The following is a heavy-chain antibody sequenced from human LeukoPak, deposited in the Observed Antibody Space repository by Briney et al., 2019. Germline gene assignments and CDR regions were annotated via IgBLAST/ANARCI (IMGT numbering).Heavy chain of an antibody. Sequence: SETLSLTCAVYGGSISGYYWNWIRQPPGKGLEWIGEINHSGSTKYNPSLKSRVTISVDTSKNQFSLTLSSVTGADTAVYYCARERSSSWYRGFIDYWGQGTLVTVSS. D-gene: IGHD6-13*01. J-gene: IGHJ4*02. CDR1: GGSISGYY. V-gene: IGHV4-34*01. CDR3: ARERSSSWYRGFIDY. CDR2: INHSGST.